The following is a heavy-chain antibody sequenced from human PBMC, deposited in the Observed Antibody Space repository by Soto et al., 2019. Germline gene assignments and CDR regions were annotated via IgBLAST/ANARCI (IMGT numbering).Heavy chain of an antibody. J-gene: IGHJ4*02. CDR3: ARDDGYPGKGFDY. CDR1: GFTFSRHG. Sequence: QVQLVESGGGVVQPGTSLRLSCAASGFTFSRHGMHWVRQTPGKGLEWLAVILNDASGHGYADSVKARFTISRDNFENTLYLQMNGLRLDVTAMYYCARDDGYPGKGFDYWGQGTLVTVSS. D-gene: IGHD5-12*01. V-gene: IGHV3-33*01. CDR2: ILNDASGH.